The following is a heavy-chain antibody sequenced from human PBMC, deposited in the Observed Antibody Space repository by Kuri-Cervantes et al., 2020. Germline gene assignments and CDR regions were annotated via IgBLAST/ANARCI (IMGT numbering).Heavy chain of an antibody. D-gene: IGHD4-17*01. CDR2: IYSGGST. Sequence: GESLKISCAASGFAVSSNYMSWVRQAPGKGLEWVSVIYSGGSTYYADSVKGRFTISRDNSKNTLYLQMNSLRAEDTAVYYCARAATVTAFDPWGQGTLVTVSS. CDR1: GFAVSSNY. V-gene: IGHV3-66*01. J-gene: IGHJ5*02. CDR3: ARAATVTAFDP.